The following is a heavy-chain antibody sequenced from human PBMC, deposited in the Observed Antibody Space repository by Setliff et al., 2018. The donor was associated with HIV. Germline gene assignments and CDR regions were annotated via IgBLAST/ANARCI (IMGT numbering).Heavy chain of an antibody. J-gene: IGHJ4*02. CDR3: ARDLDAGTTKIFDY. CDR2: ISSISSYK. CDR1: GFTFSDHY. V-gene: IGHV3-11*06. D-gene: IGHD1-1*01. Sequence: GGSLRLSCAASGFTFSDHYMSWIRQAPGKGLEWVSYISSISSYKNYAESVKGRFTISRDNAKNSLYLQMNGLRAEDTAVYYCARDLDAGTTKIFDYWGQGTLVTVSS.